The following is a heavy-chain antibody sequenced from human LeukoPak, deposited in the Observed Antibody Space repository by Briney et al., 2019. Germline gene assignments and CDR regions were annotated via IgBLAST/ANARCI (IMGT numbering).Heavy chain of an antibody. CDR2: ISWNSDNT. Sequence: PGRSLRLSCAASGFTFDDSAMHWVRQAPGKGLEWVSGISWNSDNTGYADSVKGRFIISRDNAENSLYLQMNSLRSEDTAFYFCAKAVVGATPRGAFDIWGQGTRVTDSS. J-gene: IGHJ3*02. CDR3: AKAVVGATPRGAFDI. CDR1: GFTFDDSA. V-gene: IGHV3-9*01. D-gene: IGHD1-26*01.